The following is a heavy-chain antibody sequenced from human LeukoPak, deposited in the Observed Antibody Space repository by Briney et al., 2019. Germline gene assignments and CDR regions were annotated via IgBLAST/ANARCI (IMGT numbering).Heavy chain of an antibody. D-gene: IGHD1-7*01. J-gene: IGHJ4*02. Sequence: GRSLRLSCVASGFTFSNYAMNWVRQAPGKGLGRVAVISYDGNKKYYADSVKGRFTISRDNSNNTLYLQMNSLRAEDTAVYYCARWKSLKGTFDYWGQGTLVTVSS. V-gene: IGHV3-30*04. CDR2: ISYDGNKK. CDR1: GFTFSNYA. CDR3: ARWKSLKGTFDY.